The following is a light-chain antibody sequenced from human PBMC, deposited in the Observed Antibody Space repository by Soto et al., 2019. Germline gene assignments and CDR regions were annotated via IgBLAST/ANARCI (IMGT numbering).Light chain of an antibody. CDR2: GAS. V-gene: IGKV3-20*01. CDR1: QSVISY. Sequence: EIVLTQSPATLPLSPGERATLSFRASQSVISYLAWYQQKPGQAPRLLIYGASSRATGIPDRFSGSGSGTDFTLTISRLEPEDFAVYYCQQYGSSPYTFGQGTKVDIK. CDR3: QQYGSSPYT. J-gene: IGKJ2*01.